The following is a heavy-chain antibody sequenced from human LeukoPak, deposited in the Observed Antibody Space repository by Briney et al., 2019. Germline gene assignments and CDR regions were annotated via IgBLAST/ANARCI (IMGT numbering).Heavy chain of an antibody. V-gene: IGHV4-39*07. J-gene: IGHJ4*02. CDR1: GGSISSSSYY. CDR2: INHSGST. D-gene: IGHD1-26*01. CDR3: ARGPYSGSYFDY. Sequence: SETLSLTCTVSGGSISSSSYYWGWIRQPPGKGLEWIGEINHSGSTNYNPSLKSRVTISVDTSKNQFSLKLSSVTAADTAVYYCARGPYSGSYFDYWGQGTLVTVSS.